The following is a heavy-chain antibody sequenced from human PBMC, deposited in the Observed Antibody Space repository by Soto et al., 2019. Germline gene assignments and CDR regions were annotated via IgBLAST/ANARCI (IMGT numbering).Heavy chain of an antibody. Sequence: GGSLRLSCAASDFDFSSYGIHWVRQAPGKGLEWVAASSYDGRETFYADSAKGRFTVSKEMSKNTAFLQMNALRHEDTAVYFCARDSGWPILNFDSWGQGTPVTVSS. CDR3: ARDSGWPILNFDS. CDR2: SSYDGRET. CDR1: DFDFSSYG. D-gene: IGHD3-10*01. J-gene: IGHJ4*02. V-gene: IGHV3-30*03.